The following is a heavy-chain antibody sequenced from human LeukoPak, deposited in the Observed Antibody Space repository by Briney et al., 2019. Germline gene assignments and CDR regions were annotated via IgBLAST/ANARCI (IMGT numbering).Heavy chain of an antibody. CDR2: INPSDSYT. V-gene: IGHV5-10-1*01. Sequence: GESLKISCKGSGYSFTSYWISWVRQMPGKGLEWMGRINPSDSYTNYSPSFQGHVTISADKSISTAYLQWSSLKASDTAMYYCARPSETPYYYDSSGYYYRYWGQGTLVTVSS. CDR1: GYSFTSYW. CDR3: ARPSETPYYYDSSGYYYRY. D-gene: IGHD3-22*01. J-gene: IGHJ4*02.